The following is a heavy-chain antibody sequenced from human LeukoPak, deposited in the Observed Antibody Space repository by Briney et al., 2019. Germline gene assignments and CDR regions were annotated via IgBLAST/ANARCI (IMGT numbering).Heavy chain of an antibody. CDR2: IFANGGTT. CDR3: AKDSIRDGYNSLDY. J-gene: IGHJ4*02. V-gene: IGHV3-23*01. Sequence: GGSLRLSCEGSGFMFNDFAMNWVRQAPGKGLEWVSLIFANGGTTKYADSVKGRFTISRDNSKNTLYLQMNSLGVEDTAIYYCAKDSIRDGYNSLDYWGQGSLVTVSS. D-gene: IGHD5-24*01. CDR1: GFMFNDFA.